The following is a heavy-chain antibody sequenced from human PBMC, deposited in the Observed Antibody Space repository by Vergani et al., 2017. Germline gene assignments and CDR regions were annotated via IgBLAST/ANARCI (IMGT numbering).Heavy chain of an antibody. Sequence: QVQLQESGPGLVKPSQTLSLTCTVSGGSISSGGYYWSWIRQHPGKGLEWIGYIYYSGSTYYNPSLKSRVTISVDTSKNQFSLKLSSVTAADTAVYYCARIRRGATYYYYYIDVWGKGTTVTVSS. CDR1: GGSISSGGYY. CDR3: ARIRRGATYYYYYIDV. CDR2: IYYSGST. J-gene: IGHJ6*03. D-gene: IGHD1-26*01. V-gene: IGHV4-31*03.